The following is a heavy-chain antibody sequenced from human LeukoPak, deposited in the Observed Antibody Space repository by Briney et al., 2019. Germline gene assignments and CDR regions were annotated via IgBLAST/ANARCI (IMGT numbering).Heavy chain of an antibody. CDR3: ARKGSVTYYYDSSGYSLFDY. D-gene: IGHD3-22*01. J-gene: IGHJ4*02. Sequence: SETLSLTCTVSGGSISSSSYYWGWIRQPPGKGLEWIGSIYYSGSTYYNPSLKSRVTISVDTSKNQFSLKLSSVTAADTAVYYCARKGSVTYYYDSSGYSLFDYWGQGTLVTVSS. V-gene: IGHV4-39*01. CDR2: IYYSGST. CDR1: GGSISSSSYY.